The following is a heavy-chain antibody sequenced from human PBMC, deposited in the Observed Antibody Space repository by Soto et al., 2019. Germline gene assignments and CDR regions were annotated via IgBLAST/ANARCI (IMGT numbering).Heavy chain of an antibody. V-gene: IGHV3-23*01. Sequence: EVQLLESGGGLVQPGGSLRLSCAASGFTFSSYAMSWVRQAPGKGLEWVSAISGSGGSTYYADSVKGRFTISRDNSKNTLYLQMNSLRAEDTAVYDCAKDGGGGYYGSGSYNWFDPWGQGTLVTVSS. D-gene: IGHD3-10*01. CDR3: AKDGGGGYYGSGSYNWFDP. CDR1: GFTFSSYA. J-gene: IGHJ5*02. CDR2: ISGSGGST.